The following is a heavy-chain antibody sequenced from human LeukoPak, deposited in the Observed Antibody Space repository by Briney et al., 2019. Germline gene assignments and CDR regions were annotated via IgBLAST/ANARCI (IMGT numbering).Heavy chain of an antibody. CDR2: IKSKSDGGTT. V-gene: IGHV3-15*01. D-gene: IGHD1-14*01. CDR3: TRFLKPFLGVVNRNCSDP. CDR1: GFTFSDAW. Sequence: GGSLRLSCAASGFTFSDAWMAWVRQVPGKGLEWLGRIKSKSDGGTTDYAAPVRGRFFISRDDSKDTLYVQMNSLKTEDIGIYYLTRFLKPFLGVVNRNCSDPGGKGPLVTVSS. J-gene: IGHJ5*02.